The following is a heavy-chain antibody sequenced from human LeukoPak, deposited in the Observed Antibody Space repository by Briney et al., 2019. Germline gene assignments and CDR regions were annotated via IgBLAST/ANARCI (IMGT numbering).Heavy chain of an antibody. Sequence: GGSLRLSCAASGFTFSSYSMNWVRQAPGKGLEWVSSISSSSSYIYYADSVKGRFTISRDNAKNSLYLRMNSLRAEDTAVYYCARDRFLGYCSGGSCNLRDYYYYGMDVWGKGTTVTVSS. V-gene: IGHV3-21*01. CDR2: ISSSSSYI. CDR3: ARDRFLGYCSGGSCNLRDYYYYGMDV. CDR1: GFTFSSYS. J-gene: IGHJ6*04. D-gene: IGHD2-15*01.